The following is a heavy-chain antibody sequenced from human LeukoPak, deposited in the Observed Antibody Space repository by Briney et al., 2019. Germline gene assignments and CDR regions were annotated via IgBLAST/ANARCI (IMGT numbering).Heavy chain of an antibody. D-gene: IGHD1-26*01. CDR1: GYTFTSHY. CDR3: ARDLPPIGSGNYEFPDY. V-gene: IGHV1-2*02. CDR2: INPNSGYT. Sequence: ASVKVSCKASGYTFTSHYMHWVRQAPGQGLEWMGWINPNSGYTNFAQKFQGRVTMTRDTSISTAYMELSRLRSADTAVYYCARDLPPIGSGNYEFPDYWGQGTLVTVSS. J-gene: IGHJ4*02.